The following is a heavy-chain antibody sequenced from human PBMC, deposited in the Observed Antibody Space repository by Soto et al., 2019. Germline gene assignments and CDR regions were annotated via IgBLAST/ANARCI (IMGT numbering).Heavy chain of an antibody. CDR2: ISYDGSNK. D-gene: IGHD2-2*01. Sequence: GGSLRLSCAASGFTFSSYAMHWVRQAPGKGLEWVAVISYDGSNKYYADSVKGRFTISRDNSKNTLYLQMNSLRAEDTAVYNCARVRDQLLFYYYYGMDVWGQGTTVTVSS. V-gene: IGHV3-30-3*01. J-gene: IGHJ6*02. CDR3: ARVRDQLLFYYYYGMDV. CDR1: GFTFSSYA.